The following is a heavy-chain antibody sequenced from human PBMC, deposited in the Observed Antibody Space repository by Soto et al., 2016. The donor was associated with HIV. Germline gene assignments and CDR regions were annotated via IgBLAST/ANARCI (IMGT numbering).Heavy chain of an antibody. CDR3: ARAPLTVGNAAGYFDS. Sequence: QVQLQESGPGLVKPSQTLSLTCTMSGGSITSGFYYWTWIRQHPGKGLEWIGYIFYSGVTYYNPSLKSRLIISVDTSKNQFSLNLRSVTAADTAVYFCARAPLTVGNAAGYFDSWGQGSWSASP. D-gene: IGHD4-4*01. J-gene: IGHJ4*02. CDR2: IFYSGVT. CDR1: GGSITSGFYY. V-gene: IGHV4-31*03.